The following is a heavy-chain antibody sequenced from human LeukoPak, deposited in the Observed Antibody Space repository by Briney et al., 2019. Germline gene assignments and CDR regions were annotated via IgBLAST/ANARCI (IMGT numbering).Heavy chain of an antibody. J-gene: IGHJ4*02. V-gene: IGHV1-2*02. Sequence: ASVKVSCKASGYTFTGYYMHWVRQAPGQGLEWMGWINPNSGGTNYAQKFQGRVTMTRDTSISTAYMELSRLRSDDTAVYYCARLPYDYVWGGYRFDDDYWGQGTLVTVSS. D-gene: IGHD3-16*02. CDR2: INPNSGGT. CDR1: GYTFTGYY. CDR3: ARLPYDYVWGGYRFDDDY.